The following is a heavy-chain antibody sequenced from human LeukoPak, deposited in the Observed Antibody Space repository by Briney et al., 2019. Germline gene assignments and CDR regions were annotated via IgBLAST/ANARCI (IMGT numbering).Heavy chain of an antibody. CDR3: ARGEYYFDY. V-gene: IGHV4-39*01. Sequence: PSETLSLTCTVSGGSISSSSYCWGWIRQPPGKGLEWIGSICYSGSTFYNPSLKSRVTLSVDTSKNQFSLKLSSVTAADTAVYYCARGEYYFDYWGQGTLVTVSS. J-gene: IGHJ4*02. CDR1: GGSISSSSYC. D-gene: IGHD3-10*01. CDR2: ICYSGST.